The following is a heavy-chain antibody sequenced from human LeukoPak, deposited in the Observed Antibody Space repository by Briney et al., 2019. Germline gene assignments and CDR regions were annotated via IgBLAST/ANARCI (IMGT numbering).Heavy chain of an antibody. J-gene: IGHJ4*02. V-gene: IGHV3-30*03. CDR2: ISYDGSNK. CDR1: GFSCSNYG. Sequence: GGSLRLSCAASGFSCSNYGMHWVRQAPGKGLEWVAVISYDGSNKYYADSVKGRFTISRDNSKNTLYLQMNSLRAEDTAVYYCARDAWLPSRFDYWGQGTLVTVSS. CDR3: ARDAWLPSRFDY. D-gene: IGHD5-12*01.